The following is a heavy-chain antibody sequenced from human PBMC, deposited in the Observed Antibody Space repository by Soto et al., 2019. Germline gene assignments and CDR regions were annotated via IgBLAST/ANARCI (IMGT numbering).Heavy chain of an antibody. D-gene: IGHD6-6*01. CDR2: IWYDGSNK. CDR1: GFTFSSYG. Sequence: GESLRLSCAASGFTFSSYGMHWVRQAPGKGLEWVAVIWYDGSNKYYADSVKGRFTISRDNSKNTLYLQMNSLRAEDTAVYYCARALSSSSYYFDYWGQGTLVTVSS. V-gene: IGHV3-33*01. J-gene: IGHJ4*02. CDR3: ARALSSSSYYFDY.